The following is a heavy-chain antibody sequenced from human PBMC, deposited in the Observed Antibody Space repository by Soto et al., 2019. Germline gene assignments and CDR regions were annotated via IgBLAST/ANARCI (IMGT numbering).Heavy chain of an antibody. D-gene: IGHD3-9*01. CDR3: ATGEIDYFDSGTWYENDY. V-gene: IGHV3-21*01. CDR2: ISSSSSYI. Sequence: EVQLVESGGGLVKPGGFLRLSCAASGFTFSSYSMNWVRQAPGKGLEWVSSISSSSSYIYYADSVKGRFTISRDNAKNSLYLQMNSLRAEDTAVYYCATGEIDYFDSGTWYENDYWGQGTLVTVSS. CDR1: GFTFSSYS. J-gene: IGHJ4*02.